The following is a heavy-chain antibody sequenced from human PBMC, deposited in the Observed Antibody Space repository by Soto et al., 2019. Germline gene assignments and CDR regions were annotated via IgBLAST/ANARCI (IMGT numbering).Heavy chain of an antibody. CDR2: ISAYNGNT. Sequence: GTSVKPTLKACRFAKACKSIIWMQQSKKQGLEWMGWISAYNGNTNYAQKLQGRVTMTTDTSTSTAYMELRSLRSDDTAVYYCERESMEWRGFDAFDIWGQGTMVTVSS. D-gene: IGHD3-3*01. J-gene: IGHJ3*02. CDR3: ERESMEWRGFDAFDI. CDR1: RFAKACKS. V-gene: IGHV1-18*01.